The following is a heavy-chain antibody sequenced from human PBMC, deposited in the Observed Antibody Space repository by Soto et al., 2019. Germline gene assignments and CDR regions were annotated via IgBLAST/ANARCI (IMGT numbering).Heavy chain of an antibody. D-gene: IGHD3-22*01. CDR3: AREAPSAYYDSSGYYGFDY. CDR2: IYHSGST. CDR1: GYSISSGYY. V-gene: IGHV4-38-2*02. J-gene: IGHJ4*02. Sequence: PSETLSLTCAVSGYSISSGYYWGWIRQPPGKGLEWIGSIYHSGSTYYNPSLKSRVTISVDTSKNQFSLKLSSVTAADTAVYYCAREAPSAYYDSSGYYGFDYWGQGTLVTVSS.